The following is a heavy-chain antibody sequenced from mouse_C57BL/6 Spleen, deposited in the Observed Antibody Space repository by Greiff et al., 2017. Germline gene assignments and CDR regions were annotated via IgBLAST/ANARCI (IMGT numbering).Heavy chain of an antibody. Sequence: LQQSGAELVRPGASVTLSCKASGYPFTDYEMHWVKQTPVPGLEWIGAIDPETGGTAYNQKFKGKAILTADKSSSTAYMELRSLTSEDSAVYYCTRPGIYDGLWYFDVWGTGTTVTVSS. V-gene: IGHV1-15*01. J-gene: IGHJ1*03. CDR2: IDPETGGT. CDR3: TRPGIYDGLWYFDV. CDR1: GYPFTDYE. D-gene: IGHD2-3*01.